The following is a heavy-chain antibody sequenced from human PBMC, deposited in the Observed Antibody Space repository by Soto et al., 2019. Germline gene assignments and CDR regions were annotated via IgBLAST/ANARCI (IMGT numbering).Heavy chain of an antibody. CDR1: GGTFSSYA. CDR3: ARVKGIAAAGTEYYYYGMDV. V-gene: IGHV1-69*13. Sequence: GASVKVSCKASGGTFSSYAISWVRQAPGQGLEWMGGIIPIFGTANYAQKFQGRVTITADESTSTAYMELSSLRSEDTAVYYCARVKGIAAAGTEYYYYGMDVWGQGTTVTVSS. D-gene: IGHD6-13*01. CDR2: IIPIFGTA. J-gene: IGHJ6*02.